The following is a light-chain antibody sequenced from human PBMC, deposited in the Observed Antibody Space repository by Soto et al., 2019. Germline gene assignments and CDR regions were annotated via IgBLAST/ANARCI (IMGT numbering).Light chain of an antibody. CDR1: QSISSW. V-gene: IGKV1-5*03. Sequence: DIQMTQSPSTLSASVGDRVTITCRASQSISSWLAWYQQKPGRAPKLLIYKASSLETGGPSRFSGSGSGTEFTLIISSLQSDDFASYYCQQYGSSSPWTFGQGTKVEIK. CDR3: QQYGSSSPWT. J-gene: IGKJ1*01. CDR2: KAS.